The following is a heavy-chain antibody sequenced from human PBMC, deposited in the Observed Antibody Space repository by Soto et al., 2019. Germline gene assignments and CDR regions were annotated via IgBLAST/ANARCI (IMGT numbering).Heavy chain of an antibody. CDR3: ARIAEPNSNSPTEY. D-gene: IGHD4-4*01. CDR2: ISAYNGNT. CDR1: GYTFTSYG. V-gene: IGHV1-18*01. J-gene: IGHJ4*02. Sequence: ASVKVSCKASGYTFTSYGISWVRQAPGQGLEWMGWISAYNGNTNYAQKLQGRVTMTTDTSTSTAYLVLWSLRSDDTAVYFCARIAEPNSNSPTEYWGQGTLVTVSS.